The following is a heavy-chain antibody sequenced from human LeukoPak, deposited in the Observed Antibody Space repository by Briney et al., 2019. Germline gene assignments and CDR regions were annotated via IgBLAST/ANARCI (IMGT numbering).Heavy chain of an antibody. CDR3: AREQTRGGDLDY. CDR1: GFTFSSYG. J-gene: IGHJ4*02. CDR2: IRYDGSNK. V-gene: IGHV3-30*02. D-gene: IGHD1/OR15-1a*01. Sequence: QAGGSLRLSCAASGFTFSSYGMHWVRQAPGKGLEWVAFIRYDGSNKYYADSVKGRFTISRDNARNSLYLQMFSLRAEDTAVYYCAREQTRGGDLDYWGQGALVTVSS.